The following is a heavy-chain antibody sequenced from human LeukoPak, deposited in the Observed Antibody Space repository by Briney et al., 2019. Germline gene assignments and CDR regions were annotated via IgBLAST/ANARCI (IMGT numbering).Heavy chain of an antibody. CDR1: GFTFSSYT. D-gene: IGHD3-10*01. CDR3: AKNMVRGVTDYYYMDV. CDR2: ISWDGGST. J-gene: IGHJ6*03. Sequence: QAGGSLRLSCAASGFTFSSYTMHWVRQAPGKGLEWVSLISWDGGSTYYADSVKGRFTISRDNSKNSLYLQMNSLRTEDTALYYCAKNMVRGVTDYYYMDVWGKGTTVTISS. V-gene: IGHV3-43*01.